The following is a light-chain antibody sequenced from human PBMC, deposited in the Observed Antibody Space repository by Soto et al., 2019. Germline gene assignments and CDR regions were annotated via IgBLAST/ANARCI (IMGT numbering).Light chain of an antibody. CDR1: SSNIGAGYD. CDR3: QSYDSSLSAL. Sequence: QSVLTQPPSVSGAPGQRVTISCTGSSSNIGAGYDVHWYQQLPGTAPKLLIYGNSNRPSGVPDRFSGSKSGTSASLAITGLQAEDEADYYCQSYDSSLSALFGTGTKVIAL. J-gene: IGLJ1*01. CDR2: GNS. V-gene: IGLV1-40*01.